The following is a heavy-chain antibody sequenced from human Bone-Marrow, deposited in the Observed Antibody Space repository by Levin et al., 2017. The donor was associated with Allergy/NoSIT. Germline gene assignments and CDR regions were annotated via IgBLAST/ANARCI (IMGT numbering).Heavy chain of an antibody. V-gene: IGHV3-21*01. CDR1: GFTFSIYS. CDR2: ISSSGSDM. J-gene: IGHJ3*01. Sequence: SCTVSGFTFSIYSINWVRQAPGKGLEWVASISSSGSDMYYVDSVRGRFTISRDKDKNSLTLQMNSLRAEDTAVYYCARGIIGEVGGAHKAAFDFWRQGTMVSVSS. D-gene: IGHD2-15*01. CDR3: ARGIIGEVGGAHKAAFDF.